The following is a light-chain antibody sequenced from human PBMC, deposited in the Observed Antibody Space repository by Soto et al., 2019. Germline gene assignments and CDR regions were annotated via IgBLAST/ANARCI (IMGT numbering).Light chain of an antibody. CDR1: QSVSSSY. CDR2: GAS. J-gene: IGKJ1*01. CDR3: QQYGSSPPWM. V-gene: IGKV3-20*01. Sequence: EIVLTQSPGTLSFSPGERATLSCRASQSVSSSYLAWYQQKPGQAPRLLIYGASSRATGIPDRFSGSGSGTDFTLTISRLEPEDFAVYYCQQYGSSPPWMFGQGTKVDIK.